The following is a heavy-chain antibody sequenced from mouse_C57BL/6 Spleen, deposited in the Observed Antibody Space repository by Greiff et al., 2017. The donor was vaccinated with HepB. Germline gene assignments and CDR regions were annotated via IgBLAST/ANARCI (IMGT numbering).Heavy chain of an antibody. CDR1: GYTFTSYG. CDR3: ARGVSTMVTPFAY. D-gene: IGHD2-2*01. V-gene: IGHV1-81*01. Sequence: QVQLQQSGAELARPGASVKLSCKASGYTFTSYGISWVKQRTGQGLEWIGEIYPRSGNTYYNEKFKGKATLTADKSSSTAYMELRSLTSEDSAVYFCARGVSTMVTPFAYWGQGTLVTVSA. J-gene: IGHJ3*01. CDR2: IYPRSGNT.